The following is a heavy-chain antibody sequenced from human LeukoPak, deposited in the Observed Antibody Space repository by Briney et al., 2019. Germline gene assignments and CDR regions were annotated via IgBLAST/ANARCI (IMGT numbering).Heavy chain of an antibody. CDR1: GGSFDNYY. Sequence: SETLSLTCTVPGGSFDNYYWTWIRQPPGKGLEWIGHIYYTGSTKYNPSLKSRVTISLDTSKNQFSLKLNSFTAADTAVYFCARDYNILTGYSSRFFYNGLDVWGHGATVTVSS. J-gene: IGHJ6*02. CDR2: IYYTGST. CDR3: ARDYNILTGYSSRFFYNGLDV. V-gene: IGHV4-59*01. D-gene: IGHD3-9*01.